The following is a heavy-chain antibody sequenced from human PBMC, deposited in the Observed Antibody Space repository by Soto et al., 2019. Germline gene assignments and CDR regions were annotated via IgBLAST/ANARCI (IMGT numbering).Heavy chain of an antibody. CDR1: GGTFSSYA. CDR3: ARDEVLGYSSSWRFDP. D-gene: IGHD6-13*01. Sequence: SVKVSCKASGGTFSSYAISWVRQAPGQGLEWMGGIIPIFGTANYAQKFKGRVTITADESTSTAYMELSSLRAEDTAVYYCARDEVLGYSSSWRFDPWGQGTLVTAPQ. V-gene: IGHV1-69*13. CDR2: IIPIFGTA. J-gene: IGHJ5*02.